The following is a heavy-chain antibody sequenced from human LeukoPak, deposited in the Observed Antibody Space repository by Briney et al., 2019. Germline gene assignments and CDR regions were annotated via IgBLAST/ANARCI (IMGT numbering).Heavy chain of an antibody. CDR1: GFTFSDYY. J-gene: IGHJ4*02. CDR2: ISGSGGST. V-gene: IGHV3-23*01. CDR3: ATKPVLRFLEWLSPPAG. D-gene: IGHD3-3*01. Sequence: GGSLRLSCAASGFTFSDYYMSWIRQAPGKGLEWVSAISGSGGSTYYADSVKGRFTISRDNSKNTLYLQMNSLRAEDTAVYYCATKPVLRFLEWLSPPAGWGQGTLVTVSS.